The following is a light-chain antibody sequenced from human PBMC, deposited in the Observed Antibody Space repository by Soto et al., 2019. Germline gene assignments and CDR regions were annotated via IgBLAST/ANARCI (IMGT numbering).Light chain of an antibody. V-gene: IGLV1-51*01. CDR1: GSNIGNNF. CDR3: ATWDNLLSAGV. CDR2: DNY. J-gene: IGLJ2*01. Sequence: QSVLTQPPSVSATPGQKITISCSGGGSNIGNNFVSWYQRLPGTAPRLIIYDNYERPSGIPDRFSGSKSDTSATLDITGVQTGDEADYYCATWDNLLSAGVFGRGTKLTVL.